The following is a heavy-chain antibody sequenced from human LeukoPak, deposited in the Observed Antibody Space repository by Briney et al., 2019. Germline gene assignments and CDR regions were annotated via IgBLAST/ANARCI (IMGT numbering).Heavy chain of an antibody. Sequence: PGGSPRLSCAASGFRFSRYWMTWVRQAPGKGLEWVANINQDGTIEYYLDSVEGRFTISRDNAKNSLYLQMNSLRAEDTAVYYCARVSGAGGYDTTFDYWGQGTLVTVSS. J-gene: IGHJ4*02. CDR3: ARVSGAGGYDTTFDY. D-gene: IGHD5-12*01. V-gene: IGHV3-7*01. CDR2: INQDGTIE. CDR1: GFRFSRYW.